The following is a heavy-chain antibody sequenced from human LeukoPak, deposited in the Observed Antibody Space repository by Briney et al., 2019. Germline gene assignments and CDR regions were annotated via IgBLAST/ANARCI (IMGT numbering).Heavy chain of an antibody. Sequence: GASVKVSCKASGYTFTSYAMHWVRQGPGQRLEWMGWINAGNGNTKYSQKFQGRVTITRDTSASTAYMELSSLRSEDTAVYYCAREGYSSSWYWFDPWGQGTLVTVSS. CDR2: INAGNGNT. V-gene: IGHV1-3*01. CDR1: GYTFTSYA. D-gene: IGHD6-13*01. J-gene: IGHJ5*02. CDR3: AREGYSSSWYWFDP.